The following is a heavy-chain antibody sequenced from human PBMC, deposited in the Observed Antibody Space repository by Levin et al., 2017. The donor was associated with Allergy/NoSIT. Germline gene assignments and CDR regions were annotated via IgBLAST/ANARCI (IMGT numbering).Heavy chain of an antibody. CDR3: ARGRNYDILTGYPGIFDNWFDP. J-gene: IGHJ5*02. CDR2: INHSGST. D-gene: IGHD3-9*01. Sequence: SETLSLTCAVYGGSFSGYYWSWIRQPPGKGLEWIGEINHSGSTNYNPSLKSRVTISVDTSKNQFSLKLSSVTAADTAVYYCARGRNYDILTGYPGIFDNWFDPWGQGTLVTVSS. V-gene: IGHV4-34*01. CDR1: GGSFSGYY.